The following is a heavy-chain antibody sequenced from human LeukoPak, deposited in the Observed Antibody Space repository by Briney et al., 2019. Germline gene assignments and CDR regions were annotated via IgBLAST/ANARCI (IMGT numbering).Heavy chain of an antibody. D-gene: IGHD6-19*01. CDR3: AREDPSVAGIVFPLDY. V-gene: IGHV1-46*01. J-gene: IGHJ4*02. CDR1: GYTFTSYY. CDR2: INPSGGST. Sequence: ASVKVSCKASGYTFTSYYMHWVRQAPGQGLEWMGIINPSGGSTSYAQKFQGRVTMTRDTSISTAYMELSRLRSDDTAVYYCAREDPSVAGIVFPLDYWGQGTLVTVSS.